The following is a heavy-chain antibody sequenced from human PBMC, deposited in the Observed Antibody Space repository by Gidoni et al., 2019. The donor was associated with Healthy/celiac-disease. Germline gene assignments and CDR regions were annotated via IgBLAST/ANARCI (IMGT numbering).Heavy chain of an antibody. CDR1: GFTFSSYG. CDR2: IWYDGSNK. Sequence: QVQLVESGGGVVQPGRSLRLSCAASGFTFSSYGMHWVRQAPGKGLEWVAVIWYDGSNKYYADSVKGRFTISRDNSKNTLYLQMNSLRAEDTAVYYCARGSTYYDFWSGSPYPDYWGQGTLVTVSS. J-gene: IGHJ4*02. CDR3: ARGSTYYDFWSGSPYPDY. D-gene: IGHD3-3*01. V-gene: IGHV3-33*01.